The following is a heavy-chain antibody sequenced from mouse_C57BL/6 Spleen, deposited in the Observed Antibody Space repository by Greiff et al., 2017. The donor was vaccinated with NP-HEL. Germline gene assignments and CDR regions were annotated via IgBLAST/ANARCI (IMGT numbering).Heavy chain of an antibody. Sequence: QVQLQQSGAELARPGASVKLSCKASGYTFTSYGIRWVKQRPGQGLEWIGEIYPRSGNTYYNEKFKGKATLTADKSSSTAYMELRSLTSEDSAVYFCERGDMTYDGCPWFAYWGQGTPLTVSA. J-gene: IGHJ3*01. D-gene: IGHD2-3*01. V-gene: IGHV1-81*01. CDR2: IYPRSGNT. CDR3: ERGDMTYDGCPWFAY. CDR1: GYTFTSYG.